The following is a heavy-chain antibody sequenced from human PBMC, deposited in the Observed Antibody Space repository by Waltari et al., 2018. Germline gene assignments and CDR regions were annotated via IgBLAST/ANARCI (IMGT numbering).Heavy chain of an antibody. CDR1: VHSLGTTY. Sequence: QVQLRESGPVLVKSSETLSLPCAVSVHSLGTTYWSWSRPSPGKGLEWIGYVQSSGRTDYNPSFRGRVTMSADASKNQFSLTLKSLTAADTATYFCARALWRVGTRGDFCDIWGRGTTVTVS. J-gene: IGHJ3*02. D-gene: IGHD1-7*01. CDR3: ARALWRVGTRGDFCDI. V-gene: IGHV4-59*01. CDR2: VQSSGRT.